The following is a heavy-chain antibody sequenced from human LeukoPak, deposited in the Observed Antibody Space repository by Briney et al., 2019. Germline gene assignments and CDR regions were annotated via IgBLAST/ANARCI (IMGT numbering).Heavy chain of an antibody. Sequence: SETLSLTCTVSGGSISSYYWSWIRQPPEKGLEWIGYIHYSGSTIYNPSLKSRVTISVDTSKNQFSLKLSSVTAADTAVYYCASLSSGYYYVLYWGQGTLVTVSS. CDR3: ASLSSGYYYVLY. CDR2: IHYSGST. V-gene: IGHV4-59*01. J-gene: IGHJ4*02. CDR1: GGSISSYY. D-gene: IGHD3-22*01.